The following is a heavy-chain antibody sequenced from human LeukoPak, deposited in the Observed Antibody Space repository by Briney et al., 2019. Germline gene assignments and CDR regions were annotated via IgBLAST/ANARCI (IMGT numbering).Heavy chain of an antibody. CDR1: GFTVSSNY. J-gene: IGHJ5*02. Sequence: GGSLRLSCAASGFTVSSNYMSWVRQAPGKGLEWVSVIYSGGSTYYADSGKGRFTISRHNSKNTLYLQMNSLRAEDTAVYYCARRGTTYCTVDSCHPNWFDPWGQGTLVTVSS. CDR2: IYSGGST. D-gene: IGHD2-15*01. CDR3: ARRGTTYCTVDSCHPNWFDP. V-gene: IGHV3-53*04.